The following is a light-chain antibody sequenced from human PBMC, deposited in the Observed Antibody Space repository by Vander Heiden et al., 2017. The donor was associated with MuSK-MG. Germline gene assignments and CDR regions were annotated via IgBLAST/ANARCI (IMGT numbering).Light chain of an antibody. V-gene: IGKV3-11*01. CDR2: DAS. CDR3: QQRSNWPLT. J-gene: IGKJ4*01. CDR1: QSVSSY. Sequence: EIVLTQSPATLSLSPGERATLSCRASQSVSSYLAWYQQKLGQAPRLLIYDASNRATGIPARFSGSGSGTDFTLTISSLEPEDFAVYDGQQRSNWPLTFGGGTKGEI.